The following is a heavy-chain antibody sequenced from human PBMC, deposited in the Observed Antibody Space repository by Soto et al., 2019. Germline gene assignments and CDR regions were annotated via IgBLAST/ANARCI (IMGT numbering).Heavy chain of an antibody. D-gene: IGHD6-19*01. CDR2: MSANNGNI. V-gene: IGHV1-18*01. Sequence: QVQLVQSGAEVKKPGASVKVSCKASGYTFTSYGISWVRQAPGQGLEWMGWMSANNGNIKYVQKVQGRVTMTTDTATSEACMLLRGLKSDDTAVYSCASDLAVRLVDSWGQGTLVTVSS. CDR1: GYTFTSYG. CDR3: ASDLAVRLVDS. J-gene: IGHJ5*01.